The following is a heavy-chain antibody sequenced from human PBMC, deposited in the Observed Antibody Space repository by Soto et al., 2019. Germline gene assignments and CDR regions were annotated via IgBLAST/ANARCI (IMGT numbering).Heavy chain of an antibody. J-gene: IGHJ4*02. Sequence: GGSLRLSCAASGFTFSSYGMHWVRQAPGKGLEWVAVISYDGSNKYYADSVKGRFTISRDNSKNTLYLQMNSLGAEDTAVYYCAKDRRYSSGWYYFDYWGQGTLVTVSS. V-gene: IGHV3-30*18. CDR1: GFTFSSYG. D-gene: IGHD6-19*01. CDR3: AKDRRYSSGWYYFDY. CDR2: ISYDGSNK.